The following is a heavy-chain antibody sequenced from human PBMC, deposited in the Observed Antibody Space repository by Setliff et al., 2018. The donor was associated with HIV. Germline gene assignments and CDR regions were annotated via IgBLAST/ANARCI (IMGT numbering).Heavy chain of an antibody. D-gene: IGHD4-4*01. V-gene: IGHV4-61*02. CDR2: IYASGNT. CDR3: ARFSNTLNWFDP. J-gene: IGHJ5*02. Sequence: PSETLSLTYTVSGGSITSTSYYWTWIRQPAGKGLEWIGRIYASGNTNYNPSLKSRVTISVDTSKNQFSLKLNSVTAADTAVYYCARFSNTLNWFDPWGQGTLVTVSS. CDR1: GGSITSTSYY.